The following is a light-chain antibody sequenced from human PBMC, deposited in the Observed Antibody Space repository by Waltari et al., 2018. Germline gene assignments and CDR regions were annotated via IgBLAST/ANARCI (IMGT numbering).Light chain of an antibody. CDR1: QTVSNW. V-gene: IGKV1D-12*01. Sequence: DILLTQSPSSVSASVGDTVTITCRASQTVSNWLAWYQQKPGKAPRPLIYSSSILQSGVPSRFSGRGSGTDFSLTISSLQPEDSATYFCQQAHSFPPVTFGQGTRLEIK. CDR3: QQAHSFPPVT. CDR2: SSS. J-gene: IGKJ5*01.